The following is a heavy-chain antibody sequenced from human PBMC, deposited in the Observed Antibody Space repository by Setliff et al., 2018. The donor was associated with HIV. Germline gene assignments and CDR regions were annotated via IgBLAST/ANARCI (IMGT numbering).Heavy chain of an antibody. D-gene: IGHD3-3*01. V-gene: IGHV1-69*10. CDR3: VRGVQSPPHYSYYHMDV. CDR1: RSTFNSHT. J-gene: IGHJ6*03. CDR2: IIPILGVA. Sequence: ASVQVSCKASRSTFNSHTINWVRQAPGQGLDWMGGIIPILGVANYAQRFQGKVTITADKSTSTAYMELTSLRFDDTAMYYCVRGVQSPPHYSYYHMDVWGEGTMVTVSS.